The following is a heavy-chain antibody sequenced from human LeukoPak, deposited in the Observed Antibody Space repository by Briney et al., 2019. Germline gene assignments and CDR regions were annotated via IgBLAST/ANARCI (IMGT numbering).Heavy chain of an antibody. V-gene: IGHV1-46*01. CDR1: GYTFTSYY. J-gene: IGHJ6*02. D-gene: IGHD5-18*01. Sequence: ASVKVSCKASGYTFTSYYMHWVRQAPGQGLEWMGIINPSGGSTSYAQKFQGRVTITADESTSTAYMELSSLRSEDTAVYYCARDRGYSYGDYYYYYGMDVWGQGTTVTVSS. CDR2: INPSGGST. CDR3: ARDRGYSYGDYYYYYGMDV.